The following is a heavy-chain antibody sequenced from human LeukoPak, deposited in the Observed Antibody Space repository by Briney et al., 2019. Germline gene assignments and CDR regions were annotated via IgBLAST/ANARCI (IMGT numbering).Heavy chain of an antibody. CDR1: GGSITSYY. J-gene: IGHJ4*02. Sequence: SETLSLTCTVSGGSITSYYWTWIRQPPRKGLEWIGYIYYTGSTKSNPSLKSRVTISLDMFKNQFSLKLSSVTAADTAIYYCASSYYYDGTRYFDYWGLGTLVTVSS. V-gene: IGHV4-59*08. CDR3: ASSYYYDGTRYFDY. D-gene: IGHD3-22*01. CDR2: IYYTGST.